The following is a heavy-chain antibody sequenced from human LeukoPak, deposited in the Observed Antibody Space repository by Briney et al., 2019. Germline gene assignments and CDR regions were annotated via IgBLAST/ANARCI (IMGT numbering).Heavy chain of an antibody. Sequence: GGSLRLSCAASGLTFSSYAMHWVRQAPGKGLEWVAVISYGGSNKYYADSVKGRFTISRDNSKNTLYLQMNSLRAEDTAVYYCAKDRYSSSSVWFDPWGQGTLVTVSS. CDR3: AKDRYSSSSVWFDP. CDR1: GLTFSSYA. CDR2: ISYGGSNK. J-gene: IGHJ5*02. V-gene: IGHV3-30-3*01. D-gene: IGHD6-6*01.